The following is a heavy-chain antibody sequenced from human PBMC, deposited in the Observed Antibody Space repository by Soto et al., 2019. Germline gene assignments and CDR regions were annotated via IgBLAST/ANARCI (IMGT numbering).Heavy chain of an antibody. J-gene: IGHJ4*02. D-gene: IGHD2-15*01. CDR2: ISYDGSNK. CDR3: AKERDIVVVVAPLDY. V-gene: IGHV3-30*18. CDR1: GFTFSSYG. Sequence: GGSLRLSCAASGFTFSSYGMDWVRQAPGKGLEWVAVISYDGSNKYYADSVKGRFTISRDNSKNTLYLQMNSLRAEDTAVYYCAKERDIVVVVAPLDYWGQGTLVTVSS.